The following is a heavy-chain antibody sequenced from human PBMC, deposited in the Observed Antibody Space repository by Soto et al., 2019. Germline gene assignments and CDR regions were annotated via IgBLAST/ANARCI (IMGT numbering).Heavy chain of an antibody. J-gene: IGHJ6*02. Sequence: LRLSCAASGFTFSSYWMSWVRLAPGKGLEWVANIKQDGSEKYYVDSVKGRFTISRDNAKNSLYLQMNSLRAEDTAVYYCARDHRYYDFWSGGNYYYYGMDVWGQGTTVTVSS. CDR1: GFTFSSYW. V-gene: IGHV3-7*01. CDR2: IKQDGSEK. CDR3: ARDHRYYDFWSGGNYYYYGMDV. D-gene: IGHD3-3*01.